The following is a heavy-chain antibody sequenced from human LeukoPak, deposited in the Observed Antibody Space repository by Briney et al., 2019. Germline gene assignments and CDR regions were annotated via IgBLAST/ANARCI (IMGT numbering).Heavy chain of an antibody. V-gene: IGHV3-48*03. CDR1: GLTFDSYD. J-gene: IGHJ1*01. Sequence: PGGSLRLSCAAAGLTFDSYDMYWVRQSPGKGPEWVSYISASGISIKYADSVKGRFTISGDNAKNLVYLQMDSLRAEDTAVYYCVPPAAGLHRTISTEYFQHWGQGTPVIVSS. CDR3: VPPAAGLHRTISTEYFQH. D-gene: IGHD6-13*01. CDR2: ISASGISI.